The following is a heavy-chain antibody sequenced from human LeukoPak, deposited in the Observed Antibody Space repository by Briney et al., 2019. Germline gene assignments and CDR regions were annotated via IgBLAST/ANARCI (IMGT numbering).Heavy chain of an antibody. J-gene: IGHJ5*02. CDR3: ARAPLGYNWFDP. CDR2: INPNSGGR. Sequence: GASVKVSCKASGYTFTGHYMHWVRQAPGQGLEWMGWINPNSGGRGYAQKFQGRVTLTRDTSISTAYMELSRLRSDDTAVYYCARAPLGYNWFDPWGQGTLVTVSS. D-gene: IGHD3-10*01. V-gene: IGHV1-2*02. CDR1: GYTFTGHY.